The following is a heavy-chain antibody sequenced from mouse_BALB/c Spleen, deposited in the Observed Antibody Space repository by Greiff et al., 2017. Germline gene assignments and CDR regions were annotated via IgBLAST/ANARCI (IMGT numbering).Heavy chain of an antibody. CDR3: TREDGYYSAWFAY. Sequence: QVQLQQSGAELVKPGASVKLSCKASGYTFTSYYMYWVKQRPGQGLEWIGEINPSNGGTNFNEKFKSKATLTVDKSSSTAYMQLSSLTSEDSAVYYCTREDGYYSAWFAYWGQGTLVTVSA. V-gene: IGHV1S81*02. CDR1: GYTFTSYY. CDR2: INPSNGGT. D-gene: IGHD2-3*01. J-gene: IGHJ3*01.